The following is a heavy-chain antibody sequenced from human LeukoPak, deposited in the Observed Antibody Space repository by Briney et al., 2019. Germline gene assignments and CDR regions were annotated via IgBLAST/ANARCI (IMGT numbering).Heavy chain of an antibody. J-gene: IGHJ4*02. CDR1: GFTFSSSG. V-gene: IGHV3-23*01. CDR2: ITGSVVNT. CDR3: AKDYTGSSDN. D-gene: IGHD2-15*01. Sequence: QPGGSLRLSCAASGFTFSSSGMTWVRQAPGKGLEWVSTITGSVVNTYYADSVKGRFTISRDNSKSMLYLQMNSLRAEDTALYYCAKDYTGSSDNWGQGTLVTVSS.